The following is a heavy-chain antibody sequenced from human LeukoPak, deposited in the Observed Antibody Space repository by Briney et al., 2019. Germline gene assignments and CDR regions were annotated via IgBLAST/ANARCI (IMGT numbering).Heavy chain of an antibody. CDR1: GGSFSGYY. D-gene: IGHD6-13*01. Sequence: SETLSLTCAVYGGSFSGYYWSWIRQPPGKGLEWIGEINHSGSTNYNPSLRSRVTISVDTSKNQFSLKLSSVTAADTAVYYCARRWYSSSRKYFQHWGQGTLVTVSS. V-gene: IGHV4-34*01. CDR3: ARRWYSSSRKYFQH. J-gene: IGHJ1*01. CDR2: INHSGST.